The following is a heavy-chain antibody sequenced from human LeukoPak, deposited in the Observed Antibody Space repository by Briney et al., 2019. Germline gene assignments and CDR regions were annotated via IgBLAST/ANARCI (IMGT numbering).Heavy chain of an antibody. CDR1: GYTFTGYY. J-gene: IGHJ5*02. V-gene: IGHV1-2*02. CDR3: ARVAAVAGPTDP. D-gene: IGHD6-19*01. CDR2: INPNSGGT. Sequence: ASVKVSCKASGYTFTGYYMHWVRQAPGQGLAWMGWINPNSGGTNYAQKFQGRVTMTRDTSISTAYMELSRLRSDDTAVYYCARVAAVAGPTDPWGQGTLVTVSS.